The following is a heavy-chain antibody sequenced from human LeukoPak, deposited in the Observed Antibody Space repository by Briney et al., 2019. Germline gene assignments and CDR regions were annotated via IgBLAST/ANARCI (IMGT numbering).Heavy chain of an antibody. V-gene: IGHV3-23*01. D-gene: IGHD1-1*01. CDR1: GCTCSNYA. Sequence: GGSLRLSCAASGCTCSNYAMSWVRQAPGMGLEWLSYVSGSGGATYYAASVKGRFTISRDNSKNTVYLQMGSLRAEDTAVYYCAKNRGGTYKYYMDVWGNGTTVTVSS. J-gene: IGHJ6*03. CDR3: AKNRGGTYKYYMDV. CDR2: VSGSGGAT.